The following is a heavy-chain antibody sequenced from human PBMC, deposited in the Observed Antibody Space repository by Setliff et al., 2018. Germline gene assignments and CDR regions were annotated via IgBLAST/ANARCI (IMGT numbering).Heavy chain of an antibody. CDR3: ARKSGELSFHPYYYYYYMDV. V-gene: IGHV1-69*10. CDR2: IIPILGIA. CDR1: GGTLSSYA. D-gene: IGHD3-16*02. Sequence: SVKVSCKASGGTLSSYAISWVRQAPGQGLEWMGGIIPILGIANYAQKFQGRVTVTADKSTSTAYMELSSLRSEDTAVYYCARKSGELSFHPYYYYYYMDVWGKGTTVTVSS. J-gene: IGHJ6*03.